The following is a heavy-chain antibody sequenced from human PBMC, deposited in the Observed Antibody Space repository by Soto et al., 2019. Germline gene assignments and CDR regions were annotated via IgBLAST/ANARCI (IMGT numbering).Heavy chain of an antibody. CDR2: IYYSGST. D-gene: IGHD4-17*01. V-gene: IGHV4-59*01. CDR3: ERRGDYAIDY. CDR1: GGYISSYC. J-gene: IGHJ4*02. Sequence: SETLCVTCPFSGGYISSYCLSLIRPHPGKGLEWIGYIYYSGSTNYNPSLKSRVTISVDTSTNQFSLKLSSVTAADTAVYYCERRGDYAIDYWGQGTLVTVSS.